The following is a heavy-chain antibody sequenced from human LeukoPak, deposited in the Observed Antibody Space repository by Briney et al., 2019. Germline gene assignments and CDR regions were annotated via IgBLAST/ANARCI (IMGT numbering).Heavy chain of an antibody. CDR1: GGSFSGYY. Sequence: SETLSLTCAVYGGSFSGYYWSWIRQPPGKGLGWIGEINHSGSTNYNPSLKSRVTISVDTSKNQFSLKLSSVTAADTAVYYCARATPARIAAAGVRAYYYYMDVWGKGTTVTVSS. D-gene: IGHD6-13*01. V-gene: IGHV4-34*01. CDR2: INHSGST. CDR3: ARATPARIAAAGVRAYYYYMDV. J-gene: IGHJ6*03.